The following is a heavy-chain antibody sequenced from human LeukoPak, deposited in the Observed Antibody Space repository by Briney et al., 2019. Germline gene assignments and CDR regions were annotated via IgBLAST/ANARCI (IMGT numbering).Heavy chain of an antibody. CDR1: GGSISSGGYY. CDR3: ARGGLQHAFDY. V-gene: IGHV4-31*03. Sequence: PSQTLSLTCTVSGGSISSGGYYWSWIRQHPGKGLEWIGYIYYGGSTCYNPSLKSRVTISVDTSKNQFSLKLSSVTAADTAVYYCARGGLQHAFDYWGQGTLVTVSS. J-gene: IGHJ4*02. CDR2: IYYGGST. D-gene: IGHD5-24*01.